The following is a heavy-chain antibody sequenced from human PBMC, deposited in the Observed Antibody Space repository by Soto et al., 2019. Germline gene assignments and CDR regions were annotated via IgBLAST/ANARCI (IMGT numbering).Heavy chain of an antibody. CDR3: ARLGVSPSTASYYYGLDV. V-gene: IGHV4-59*01. Sequence: ETLSLTCTVSGGSIGSYYWGWFRQPPGKGLEWIGYIYYSGSTNYSPSLKSRVTISVDTSKNQFSLKLRSVTAADTAVYYCARLGVSPSTASYYYGLDVWGQGTTVTVSS. J-gene: IGHJ6*02. CDR1: GGSIGSYY. CDR2: IYYSGST. D-gene: IGHD3-16*01.